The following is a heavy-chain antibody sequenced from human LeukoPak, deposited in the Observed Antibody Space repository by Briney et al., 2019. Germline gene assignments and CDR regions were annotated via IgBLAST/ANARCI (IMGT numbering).Heavy chain of an antibody. V-gene: IGHV4-34*01. Sequence: SETLSLTCAVYGGSFSGYYWSWIRQPPGKGLEWIGEINHSGSTNYNPSLKSRVTISVDTSKNQFSLKLSSVTAADTAVYYCARHGGAYSSGWYVGWFDPWGQGTLVTVSS. CDR2: INHSGST. CDR3: ARHGGAYSSGWYVGWFDP. CDR1: GGSFSGYY. D-gene: IGHD6-19*01. J-gene: IGHJ5*02.